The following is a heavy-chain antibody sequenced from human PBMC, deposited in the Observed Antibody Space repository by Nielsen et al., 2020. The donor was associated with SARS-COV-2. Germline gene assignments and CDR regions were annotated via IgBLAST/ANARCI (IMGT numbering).Heavy chain of an antibody. V-gene: IGHV3-7*03. J-gene: IGHJ6*03. D-gene: IGHD3-22*01. CDR1: GFTFSSYW. CDR2: IKQDGSEK. CDR3: ALLPSNHYYYYMDV. Sequence: GGSLRLSCAASGFTFSSYWMNWVRQAPGKGLEWVANIKQDGSEKYYGDSVKGRFTISRDNAKNSLYLQMNSLRAEDTALYYCALLPSNHYYYYMDVWGKGTTVTVSS.